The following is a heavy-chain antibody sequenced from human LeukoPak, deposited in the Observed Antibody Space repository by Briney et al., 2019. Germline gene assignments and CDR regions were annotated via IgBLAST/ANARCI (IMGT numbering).Heavy chain of an antibody. D-gene: IGHD3-3*01. J-gene: IGHJ6*02. CDR1: GFTFSSYG. CDR3: ARTFLLRFEDYYGMDV. Sequence: GGSLRLSCAASGFTFSSYGMHWVRQAPGKGLEWVAVIWYDGSIKYYADSVKGRFTISRDNSKNTLYLQMNSLRAEDTAVYYCARTFLLRFEDYYGMDVWGQGTTVTVSS. V-gene: IGHV3-33*01. CDR2: IWYDGSIK.